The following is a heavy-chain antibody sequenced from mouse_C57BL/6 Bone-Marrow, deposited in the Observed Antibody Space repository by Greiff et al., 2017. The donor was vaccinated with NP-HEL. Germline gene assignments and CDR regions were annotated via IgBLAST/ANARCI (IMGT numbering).Heavy chain of an antibody. V-gene: IGHV6-3*01. J-gene: IGHJ2*01. Sequence: EVKVEESGGGLVQPGGSMKLSCVASGFTFSNYWMNWVRQSPEKGLEWVAQIRLKSDNYATHYAESVKGRFTISRDDSKSSVYLQMNNLRAEDTGIYYCTGGLLPTRCFDYWGQGTTLTVSS. CDR1: GFTFSNYW. CDR3: TGGLLPTRCFDY. D-gene: IGHD1-1*01. CDR2: IRLKSDNYAT.